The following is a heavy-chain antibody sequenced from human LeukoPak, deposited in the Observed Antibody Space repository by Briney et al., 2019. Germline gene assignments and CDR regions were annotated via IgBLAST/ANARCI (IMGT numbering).Heavy chain of an antibody. CDR3: ARDQYYYDSSGYLTFDY. D-gene: IGHD3-22*01. Sequence: SETLSLTCTVSGGSISSGSYYWSWIRQPAGKGLEWIGRIHTSGSTNYNPSLKSRVTMSVDTSKNQFSLKLSSVTAADTAVYYCARDQYYYDSSGYLTFDYWGQGTLVTVSS. CDR1: GGSISSGSYY. J-gene: IGHJ4*02. V-gene: IGHV4-61*02. CDR2: IHTSGST.